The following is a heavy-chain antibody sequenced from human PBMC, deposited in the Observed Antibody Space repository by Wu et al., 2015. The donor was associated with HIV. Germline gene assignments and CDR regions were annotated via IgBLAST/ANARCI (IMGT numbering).Heavy chain of an antibody. J-gene: IGHJ6*02. CDR1: GYTFTSYA. Sequence: QVQLVQSGAEVKKPGASVKVSCKASGYTFTSYAMHWVRQAPGQRLEWMGWSNAGNGNTKYSQEFQGRVTITRDTSASTAYMELSSLRSEDTAVYYCAKVSYYDILTGSLSGMDVWGQGTTVTVSS. V-gene: IGHV1-3*02. CDR3: AKVSYYDILTGSLSGMDV. CDR2: SNAGNGNT. D-gene: IGHD3-9*01.